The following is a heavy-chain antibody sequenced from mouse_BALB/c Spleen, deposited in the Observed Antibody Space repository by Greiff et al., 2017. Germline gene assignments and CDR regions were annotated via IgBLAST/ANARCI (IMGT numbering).Heavy chain of an antibody. J-gene: IGHJ4*01. D-gene: IGHD1-1*01. CDR3: ARWYYGSSPLAMDY. CDR1: GYSITSDYA. Sequence: EVQLVESGPGLVKPSQSLSLTCTVTGYSITSDYAWNWIRQFPGNKLEWMGYISYSGSTSYNPSLKSRISITRDTSKNQFFLQLNSVTTADTATYYCARWYYGSSPLAMDYWGQGTSVTVSS. V-gene: IGHV3-2*02. CDR2: ISYSGST.